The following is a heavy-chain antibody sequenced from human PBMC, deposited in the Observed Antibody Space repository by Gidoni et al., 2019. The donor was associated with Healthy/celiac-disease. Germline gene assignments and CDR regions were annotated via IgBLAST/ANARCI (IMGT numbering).Heavy chain of an antibody. CDR2: IYYSGST. J-gene: IGHJ6*02. V-gene: IGHV4-59*01. CDR1: GGSISSYY. CDR3: ARDHLTGGSVATRYYGMDV. D-gene: IGHD3-16*01. Sequence: QVQLQESGPGLVKPSETLSLTCTVSGGSISSYYWSWIRQPPGKGLEWIGYIYYSGSTNYNPSLKSRVTISVDTSKNQFSLKLSSVTAADTAVYYCARDHLTGGSVATRYYGMDVWGQGTTVTVSS.